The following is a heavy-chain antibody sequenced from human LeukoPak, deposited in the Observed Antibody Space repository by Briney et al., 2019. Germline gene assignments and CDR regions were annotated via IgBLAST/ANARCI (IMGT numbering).Heavy chain of an antibody. CDR3: ARNLRYFDWFVFGY. CDR2: IHTSGST. Sequence: SETLSLTCTVSGGSISSYYWSWIRQPAGKGLEWIGRIHTSGSTNYSPSLKSRVTMSVDTSKNQFSLKLSSVTAADTAVYYCARNLRYFDWFVFGYWGQGTLVTVSS. D-gene: IGHD3-9*01. CDR1: GGSISSYY. J-gene: IGHJ4*02. V-gene: IGHV4-4*07.